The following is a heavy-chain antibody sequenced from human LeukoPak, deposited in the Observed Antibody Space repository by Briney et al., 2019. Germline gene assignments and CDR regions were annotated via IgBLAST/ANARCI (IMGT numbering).Heavy chain of an antibody. D-gene: IGHD4-17*01. CDR1: VFTFGDYA. Sequence: GRSLRLSCTASVFTFGDYAMSWVRQAPGKGLEWVGFIRSKAYGGTTEYAASVKGRFTISRDDYKSIAYLQMNSLKTEDTAVYYCPRFYMTTDDTWGQGTLVTVSS. V-gene: IGHV3-49*04. J-gene: IGHJ5*02. CDR2: IRSKAYGGTT. CDR3: PRFYMTTDDT.